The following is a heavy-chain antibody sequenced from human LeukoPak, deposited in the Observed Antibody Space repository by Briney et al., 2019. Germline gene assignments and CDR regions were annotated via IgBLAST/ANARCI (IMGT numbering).Heavy chain of an antibody. V-gene: IGHV3-30*02. Sequence: GGSLRLSCAASGFTFSSYGMHWVRQAPGKGLEWVAFIRYDGSNKYYADSVKGRFTISRDNSKNTLYLQMNSLRAEDTAVYYCARGGAEIAAAGKLCDYWGQGTLVTVSS. CDR1: GFTFSSYG. CDR3: ARGGAEIAAAGKLCDY. J-gene: IGHJ4*02. D-gene: IGHD6-13*01. CDR2: IRYDGSNK.